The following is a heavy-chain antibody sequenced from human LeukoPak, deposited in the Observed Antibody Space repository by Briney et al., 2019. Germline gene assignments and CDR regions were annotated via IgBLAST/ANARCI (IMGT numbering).Heavy chain of an antibody. CDR1: GGSISSGGYY. CDR2: INHSGST. V-gene: IGHV4-30-2*01. CDR3: ARRQPYYYDSSGYYTF. D-gene: IGHD3-22*01. J-gene: IGHJ4*02. Sequence: SQTLSLTCTVSGGSISSGGYYWSWIRQPPGKGLEWIGEINHSGSTNYNPSLKSRVTISVDTSKNQFSLKLNSVTAADTAVYYCARRQPYYYDSSGYYTFWGQGTLVTVSS.